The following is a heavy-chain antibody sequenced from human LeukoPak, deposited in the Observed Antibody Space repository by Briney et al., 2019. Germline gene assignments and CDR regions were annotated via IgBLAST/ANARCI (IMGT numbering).Heavy chain of an antibody. CDR3: ARGGYYGDLTPYYYYYYYMDV. J-gene: IGHJ6*03. Sequence: PSETLSLTCTVSGGSISSYYWSWIRQPAGKGLEWIGRIYTSGSTNYNPSLKSRVTISVDTSKNQFSLKLSSVTAADTAVYYCARGGYYGDLTPYYYYYYYMDVWGKGTTVTVSS. D-gene: IGHD4-17*01. V-gene: IGHV4-4*07. CDR2: IYTSGST. CDR1: GGSISSYY.